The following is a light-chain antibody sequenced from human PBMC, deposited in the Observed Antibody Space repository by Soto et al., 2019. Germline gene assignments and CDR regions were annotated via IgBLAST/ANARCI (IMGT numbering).Light chain of an antibody. CDR1: SGHSTYA. J-gene: IGLJ2*01. Sequence: QSVLTQSPSASASRGASVKLTCTLSSGHSTYAIAWLQQQPEKGPRSLMKPNSDGSHSKGSGIPDRFSGSASGAERYLTISGLQPEDEADYYCQAWGTGIVVFGGGTKLTVL. V-gene: IGLV4-69*01. CDR2: PNSDGSH. CDR3: QAWGTGIVV.